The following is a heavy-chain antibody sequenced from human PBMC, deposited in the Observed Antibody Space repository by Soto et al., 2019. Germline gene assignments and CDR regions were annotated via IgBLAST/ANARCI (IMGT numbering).Heavy chain of an antibody. J-gene: IGHJ5*02. Sequence: QLQLQESGSGLVKPSQTLSLTCAVSGGSISSGGYSWSWIRQPPGKGLEWIGYIYHSGSTYYNPSLKGRVTITVDRSKNQFYLKLSAVTAADTAVYYCARESSGRQGFDPWGQGTLVTVSS. CDR3: ARESSGRQGFDP. V-gene: IGHV4-30-2*01. D-gene: IGHD3-16*02. CDR1: GGSISSGGYS. CDR2: IYHSGST.